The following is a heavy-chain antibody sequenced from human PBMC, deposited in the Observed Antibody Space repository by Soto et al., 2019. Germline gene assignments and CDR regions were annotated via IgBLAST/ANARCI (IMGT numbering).Heavy chain of an antibody. CDR2: IWYDGSNK. Sequence: GGSLRLSCAASGFTFSSYGMHWVRQAPGKGLEWVAVIWYDGSNKYYADSVKGRFTISRDNSKNTLYLQMNSLRAEDTAVYYCAREAGDYAEYDYYYYGMDVWGQGTTVTVSS. V-gene: IGHV3-33*01. CDR1: GFTFSSYG. J-gene: IGHJ6*02. CDR3: AREAGDYAEYDYYYYGMDV. D-gene: IGHD4-17*01.